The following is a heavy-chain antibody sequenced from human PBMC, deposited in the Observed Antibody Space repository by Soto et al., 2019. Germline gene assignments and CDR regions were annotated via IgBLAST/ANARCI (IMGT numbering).Heavy chain of an antibody. J-gene: IGHJ4*02. D-gene: IGHD2-15*01. CDR1: GFTFSSYG. V-gene: IGHV3-30*03. CDR3: ARGYRVVGAYGAGTFFDY. CDR2: ISNGGSNK. Sequence: GGSLRLSCAASGFTFSSYGMHWVRQAPGKGLEWVSLISNGGSNKYYADSVKGRFTTSRDNSNNTLYLQMNSLRAEDTAVYYCARGYRVVGAYGAGTFFDYWAQGTLVPVSS.